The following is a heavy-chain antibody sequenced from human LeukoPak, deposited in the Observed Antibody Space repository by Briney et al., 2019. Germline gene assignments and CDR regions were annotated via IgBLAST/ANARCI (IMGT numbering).Heavy chain of an antibody. Sequence: GGSLRLSCAASGFTVSSNYMSWVRQAPGKGLEWVSVIYSGGSTYYADSVKGRFTISRDNSKNTLYLQMNSLRAEDTAVYYCARDPVVVGATTEPFDYWGQGTLVTVSS. J-gene: IGHJ4*02. CDR2: IYSGGST. D-gene: IGHD2-15*01. CDR3: ARDPVVVGATTEPFDY. V-gene: IGHV3-53*01. CDR1: GFTVSSNY.